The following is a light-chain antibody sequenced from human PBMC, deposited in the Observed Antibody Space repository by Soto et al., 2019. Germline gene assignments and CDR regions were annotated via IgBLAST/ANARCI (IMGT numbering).Light chain of an antibody. CDR1: QSVTVNS. CDR3: QQYGDSPLT. CDR2: AAS. J-gene: IGKJ3*01. Sequence: TQSPSTLSLSPGEGVTLSCRASQSVTVNSLAWYQQKPGQAPRLLIYAASTRAAAVPDRFTGSGSGTDFALTISRLEPEDFGVYYCQQYGDSPLTSAPGTKVAIK. V-gene: IGKV3-20*01.